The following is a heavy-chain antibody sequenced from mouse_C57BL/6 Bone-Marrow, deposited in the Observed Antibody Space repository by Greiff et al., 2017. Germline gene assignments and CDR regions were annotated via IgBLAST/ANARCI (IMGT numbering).Heavy chain of an antibody. J-gene: IGHJ2*01. D-gene: IGHD2-13*01. CDR3: ARLTD. Sequence: QVQLQQSGAELARPGASVKLSCKASGYTFTSYGISWVKQRTGQGLVWIGEIYPRSGNTYYNEKFKGKATLTVDKSSSTAYMQLSSLTSEDSAVYYCARLTDWGQGTTLTVSS. CDR1: GYTFTSYG. V-gene: IGHV1-81*01. CDR2: IYPRSGNT.